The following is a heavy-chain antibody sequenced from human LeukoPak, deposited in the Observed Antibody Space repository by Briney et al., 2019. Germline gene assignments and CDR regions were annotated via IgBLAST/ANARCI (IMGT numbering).Heavy chain of an antibody. CDR1: GGSISSGGYY. D-gene: IGHD3-22*01. J-gene: IGHJ5*02. CDR3: ARCPITMIPQFDP. Sequence: SETLSLTCTVSGGSISSGGYYWSWIRQHPGKGLEWIGYIYYSGSTNYNPSLKSRVTISVDTSKNQFSLKLSSVTAADTAVYYCARCPITMIPQFDPWGQGTLVTVSS. V-gene: IGHV4-61*08. CDR2: IYYSGST.